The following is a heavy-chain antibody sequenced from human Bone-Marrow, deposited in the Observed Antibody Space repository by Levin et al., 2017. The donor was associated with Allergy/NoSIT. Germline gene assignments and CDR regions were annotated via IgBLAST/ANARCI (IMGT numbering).Heavy chain of an antibody. J-gene: IGHJ5*01. Sequence: PGGSLRLSCTVSGGSMSSGSWSWIRQPPGKTLQWIGYIYSSGTTKYNPSLESRVAISVDTSKNQFSLKLSSVTASDTAVYYCAKVGGYLFGEVWFDSWGQGTLVTVSS. D-gene: IGHD3-10*01. CDR3: AKVGGYLFGEVWFDS. V-gene: IGHV4-59*08. CDR1: GGSMSSGS. CDR2: IYSSGTT.